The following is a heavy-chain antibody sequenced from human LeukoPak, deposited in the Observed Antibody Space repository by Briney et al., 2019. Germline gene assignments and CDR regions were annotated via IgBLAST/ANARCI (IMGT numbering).Heavy chain of an antibody. CDR2: ISHTEGT. Sequence: SETLSLTCGVFGVSINDYYWSWIRQSPGKGLEWIGEISHTEGTRYNPSLGSRVTMSVGTSENQLSLKLIFVTAADTAVYYCARIRCGHSGSVCYNHWGLGTLVTVSS. V-gene: IGHV4-34*01. CDR1: GVSINDYY. D-gene: IGHD3-9*01. J-gene: IGHJ4*02. CDR3: ARIRCGHSGSVCYNH.